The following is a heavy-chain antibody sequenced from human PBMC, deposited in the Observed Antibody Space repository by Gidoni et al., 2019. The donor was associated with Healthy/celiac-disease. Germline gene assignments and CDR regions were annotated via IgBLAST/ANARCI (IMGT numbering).Heavy chain of an antibody. D-gene: IGHD3-22*01. V-gene: IGHV4-31*03. Sequence: QVQLQESGPGLVKPSQTLSLTCTVPGGSISSGGYYWSWIRQHPGKGLVWIGYIYNSGSTYYNPSLKSRVTISVDTSKNQFSLKLSSVTAADTAVYYCARTYYDSSGYYFDYWGQGTLVTVSS. J-gene: IGHJ4*02. CDR2: IYNSGST. CDR3: ARTYYDSSGYYFDY. CDR1: GGSISSGGYY.